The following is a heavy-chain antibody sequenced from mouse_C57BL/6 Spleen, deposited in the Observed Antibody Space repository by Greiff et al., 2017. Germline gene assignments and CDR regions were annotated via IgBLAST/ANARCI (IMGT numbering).Heavy chain of an antibody. Sequence: EVQVVESGGGLVKPGGSLKLSCAASGFTFSDYGMHWVRQAPEKGLEWVAYISSGSSTIYYADTVKGRFTISRDNAKNTLFLQMTRLRSEDTAMYYCARKRGYCYAMDYWGQGTSVTVSS. CDR3: ARKRGYCYAMDY. CDR2: ISSGSSTI. V-gene: IGHV5-17*01. D-gene: IGHD2-3*01. J-gene: IGHJ4*01. CDR1: GFTFSDYG.